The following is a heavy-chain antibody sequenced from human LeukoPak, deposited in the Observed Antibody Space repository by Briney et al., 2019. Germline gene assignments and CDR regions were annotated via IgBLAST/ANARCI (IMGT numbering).Heavy chain of an antibody. CDR3: ASGGLVSRYLDH. V-gene: IGHV4-4*02. CDR2: IFHSGST. J-gene: IGHJ4*02. D-gene: IGHD3-9*01. Sequence: PSGTLSLTCAVSGGSISSSTWWTWVRLPPGKGLEWIGEIFHSGSTNLNPSPKSRLTMSVDESKHEFSLKLTSVTAADTAVYYCASGGLVSRYLDHWGQGTLVSVSS. CDR1: GGSISSSTW.